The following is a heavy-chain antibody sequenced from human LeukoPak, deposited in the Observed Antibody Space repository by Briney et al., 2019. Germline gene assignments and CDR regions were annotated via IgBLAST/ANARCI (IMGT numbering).Heavy chain of an antibody. CDR3: ATDRGWRTSGYYLYYFEY. CDR2: ISGTGGST. Sequence: GGSLRLSCVASGFSFNNFGMSWVRQAPGRGLEWVSSISGTGGSTHYADSVKGRFTISRDNSKNTLYLQMSSLRAEDTAVYYCATDRGWRTSGYYLYYFEYWGQGTLVTYSS. V-gene: IGHV3-23*01. CDR1: GFSFNNFG. D-gene: IGHD3-3*01. J-gene: IGHJ4*02.